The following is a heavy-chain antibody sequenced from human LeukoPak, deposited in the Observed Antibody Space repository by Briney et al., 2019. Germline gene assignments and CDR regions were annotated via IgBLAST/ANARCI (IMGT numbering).Heavy chain of an antibody. CDR1: GFTFSNYN. D-gene: IGHD3-16*01. V-gene: IGHV3-21*01. CDR3: ARADVM. CDR2: ISSSCTYI. J-gene: IGHJ4*02. Sequence: GGSLRLSCAASGFTFSNYNMNWVRQPPGKGLEWVSSISSSCTYISYADSVKGRFTISIDNAKNSLFLQMNSLRAEDTAVYYCARADVMGGQGTLVTVSS.